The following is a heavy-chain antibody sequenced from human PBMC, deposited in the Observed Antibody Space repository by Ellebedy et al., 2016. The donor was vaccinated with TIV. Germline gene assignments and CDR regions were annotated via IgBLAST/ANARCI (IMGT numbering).Heavy chain of an antibody. J-gene: IGHJ4*02. CDR3: AKGHGDWGGNYFDC. D-gene: IGHD7-27*01. V-gene: IGHV3-23*01. Sequence: GGSLRLSXAASGFTFSNYGMTWVRQAPGEGLEWVSSIRGSGASPDYADSVKGRFTISRDNARNTLYLQMNTLRVEDTAVYYCAKGHGDWGGNYFDCWGQGTLVTVSS. CDR1: GFTFSNYG. CDR2: IRGSGASP.